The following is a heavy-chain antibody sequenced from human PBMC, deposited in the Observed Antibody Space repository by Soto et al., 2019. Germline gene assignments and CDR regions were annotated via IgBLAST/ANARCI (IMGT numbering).Heavy chain of an antibody. Sequence: ASVKVSCKASGYTFTGYYMHWVRQAPGQGLEWMGWINPNSGGTNYAQKFQGWVTMTRDTSISTAYMELSRLRSDDTAVYYCARDGRSYDFWSGYFPENPDFDYWGQGTLVTVSS. D-gene: IGHD3-3*01. CDR1: GYTFTGYY. CDR3: ARDGRSYDFWSGYFPENPDFDY. J-gene: IGHJ4*02. V-gene: IGHV1-2*04. CDR2: INPNSGGT.